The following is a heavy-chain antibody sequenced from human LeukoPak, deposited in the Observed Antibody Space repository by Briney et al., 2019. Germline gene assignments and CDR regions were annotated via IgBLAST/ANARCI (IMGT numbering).Heavy chain of an antibody. Sequence: GGSLRLSCAASGFTFSSYAMGWVRQAPGKGLEWVSAISGSGGSTYYADSVKGRFTISRDNSKNTLYLQMNSLRAEDTAVYYCAKDMGYDYVWGSFSFDYWGQGTLVTVSS. CDR1: GFTFSSYA. V-gene: IGHV3-23*01. CDR3: AKDMGYDYVWGSFSFDY. D-gene: IGHD3-16*01. J-gene: IGHJ4*02. CDR2: ISGSGGST.